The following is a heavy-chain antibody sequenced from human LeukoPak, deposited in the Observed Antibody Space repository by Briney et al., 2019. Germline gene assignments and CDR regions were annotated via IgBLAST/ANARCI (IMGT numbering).Heavy chain of an antibody. Sequence: ASVKVSCKASGGTFSSYAISWVRQGPGQGLEWMGRIIPILGIANYAQKFQGRVTMTRDTSTSKVYMVLSSLRSEDTAVYYCASQLAGSYYAVSDYWGQGTLVTVSS. D-gene: IGHD3-10*01. V-gene: IGHV1-69*04. CDR2: IIPILGIA. J-gene: IGHJ4*02. CDR3: ASQLAGSYYAVSDY. CDR1: GGTFSSYA.